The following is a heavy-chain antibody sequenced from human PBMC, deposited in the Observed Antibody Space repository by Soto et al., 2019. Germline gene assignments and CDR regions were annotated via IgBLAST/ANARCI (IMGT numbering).Heavy chain of an antibody. V-gene: IGHV5-51*01. D-gene: IGHD6-13*01. CDR2: IHPGDSDT. CDR3: ARTAAAGKNYYGIDV. Sequence: PGESLKISCQGSGYSFTNYWVGWVRQIPGRGLEWMGIIHPGDSDTRYSPSFQGQVTISADKSISTAYLQWSSLKASDTTMYYCARTAAAGKNYYGIDVWGQGTRVTVSS. J-gene: IGHJ6*02. CDR1: GYSFTNYW.